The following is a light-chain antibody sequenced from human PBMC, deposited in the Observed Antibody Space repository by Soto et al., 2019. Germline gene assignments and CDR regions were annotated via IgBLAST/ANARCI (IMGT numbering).Light chain of an antibody. CDR1: QSIGSW. J-gene: IGKJ1*01. Sequence: DIQMTQSPSTLSASVGDRVTITCWASQSIGSWLAWHQQKPGKAPKLLIYDGTYLESGVPSRFSGSGSGTEFTLTISSLQSDDSATYYCQQYESHSETFGQGTKVDIK. CDR3: QQYESHSET. V-gene: IGKV1-5*01. CDR2: DGT.